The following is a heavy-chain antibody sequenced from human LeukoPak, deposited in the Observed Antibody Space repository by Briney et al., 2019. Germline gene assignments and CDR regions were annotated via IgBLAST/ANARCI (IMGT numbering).Heavy chain of an antibody. J-gene: IGHJ5*02. D-gene: IGHD5-18*01. CDR3: ARDPQFVAARFNWFDP. Sequence: NPSKTLSLTCAVYGGSFSGYYWSWIRQPPGKGLEWIGEINHSGSTNYNPSLKSRVTISVDTSKNQFSLKLSSVTAADTAVYYCARDPQFVAARFNWFDPWGQGTLVTVSS. CDR1: GGSFSGYY. CDR2: INHSGST. V-gene: IGHV4-34*01.